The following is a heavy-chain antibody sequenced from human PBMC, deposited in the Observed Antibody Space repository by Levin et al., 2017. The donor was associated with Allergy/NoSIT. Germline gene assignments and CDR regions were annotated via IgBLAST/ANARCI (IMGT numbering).Heavy chain of an antibody. CDR1: GFTFSGSA. Sequence: GGSLRLSCAASGFTFSGSAMHWVRQASGKGLEWVGRIRSKANSYATAYAASVKGRFTISRDDSKNTAYLQMNSLKTEDTAVYYCTRHLDYVFDPWGQGTLVTVSS. CDR3: TRHLDYVFDP. J-gene: IGHJ5*02. CDR2: IRSKANSYAT. V-gene: IGHV3-73*01. D-gene: IGHD4-17*01.